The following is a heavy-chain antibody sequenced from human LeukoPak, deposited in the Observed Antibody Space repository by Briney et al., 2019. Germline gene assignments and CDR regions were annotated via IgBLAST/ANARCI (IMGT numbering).Heavy chain of an antibody. CDR1: GGTFSSYA. CDR2: IIPIFGTA. Sequence: GASVKVSCKASGGTFSSYAISWVRQAPGQGLECMGGIIPIFGTANYAQKFQGRVTITTDESTSTAYMELSSLRSEDTAVYYCARDGSLTGGINWFDPWGQGTLVTVSS. J-gene: IGHJ5*02. D-gene: IGHD3-16*01. CDR3: ARDGSLTGGINWFDP. V-gene: IGHV1-69*05.